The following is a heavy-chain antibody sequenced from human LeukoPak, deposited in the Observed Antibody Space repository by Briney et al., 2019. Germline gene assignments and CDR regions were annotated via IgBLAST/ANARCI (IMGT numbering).Heavy chain of an antibody. J-gene: IGHJ5*02. V-gene: IGHV3-21*01. D-gene: IGHD6-19*01. CDR2: ISSSSSYI. CDR1: GFTFSSYS. CDR3: ARARTVGRAVAGTGAPKNNWFDP. Sequence: PGGSLRLSCAASGFTFSSYSMNWVRQAPGKGLEWVSSISSSSSYIYYADSVKGRFTISRDNAKNSLYLQMNSLRAEDTAVYYCARARTVGRAVAGTGAPKNNWFDPWGQGTLVTVSS.